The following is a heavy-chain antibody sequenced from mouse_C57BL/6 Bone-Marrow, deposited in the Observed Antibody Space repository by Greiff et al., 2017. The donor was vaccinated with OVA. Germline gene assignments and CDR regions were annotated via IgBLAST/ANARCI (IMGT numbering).Heavy chain of an antibody. J-gene: IGHJ4*01. CDR1: GFSFSSYA. D-gene: IGHD1-1*01. V-gene: IGHV5-4*03. Sequence: EVMLVESGGGLVKPCGSLTLSCAASGFSFSSYALSWVRQTPEKRLQWVATISDGGSYTYYPDNVKGRFTISRDTAKNNLYLHMSYLTSEDTAMYYCTNDGVTAKVADYCAVDYWGQGTSVTVSS. CDR2: ISDGGSYT. CDR3: TNDGVTAKVADYCAVDY.